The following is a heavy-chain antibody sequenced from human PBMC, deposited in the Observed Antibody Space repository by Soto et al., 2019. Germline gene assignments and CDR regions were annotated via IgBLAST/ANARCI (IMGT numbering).Heavy chain of an antibody. D-gene: IGHD3-16*02. CDR2: IYPGDSDT. CDR1: GYSFASYW. Sequence: PGESLKISCQGSGYSFASYWIGWVRQMPGKDLEWMGIIYPGDSDTRYSPSFQGQVTISADKSLRTAYLQWTSLKASDTALYYCARTRSLTLAVHFDAVEVWGQGSTLTASS. J-gene: IGHJ6*02. CDR3: ARTRSLTLAVHFDAVEV. V-gene: IGHV5-51*01.